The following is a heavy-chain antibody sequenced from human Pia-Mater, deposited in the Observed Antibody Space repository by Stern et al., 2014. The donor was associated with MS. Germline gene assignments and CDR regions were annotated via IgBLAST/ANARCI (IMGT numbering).Heavy chain of an antibody. CDR1: GDSINSGDFH. J-gene: IGHJ4*02. Sequence: QVQLQQSGPGLVKPSETLSLTCTVSGDSINSGDFHWSWVRQSPGKGLDWIGYIYYSGRNYNNPSLKSRVTMSIDTSTNQFSLNLTSVTAADTALYYCARMKTGLRENRGFDFWGQGTQVTVSS. V-gene: IGHV4-30-4*01. CDR3: ARMKTGLRENRGFDF. CDR2: IYYSGRN. D-gene: IGHD4-17*01.